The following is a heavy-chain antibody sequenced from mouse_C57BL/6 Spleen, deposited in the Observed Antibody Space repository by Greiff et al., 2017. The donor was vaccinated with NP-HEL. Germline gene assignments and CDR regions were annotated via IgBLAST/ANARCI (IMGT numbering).Heavy chain of an antibody. CDR1: GYTFTDYY. D-gene: IGHD1-1*01. Sequence: EVQLQQSGPELVKPGASVKISCKASGYTFTDYYMNWVKQSHGKSLEWIGDINPNNGGTSYNQKFKGKATLTVDKSSSTAYMELRSLTSEDSAVYYCARDYYGSSYRGQGTTLTVSS. CDR2: INPNNGGT. J-gene: IGHJ2*01. CDR3: ARDYYGSSY. V-gene: IGHV1-26*01.